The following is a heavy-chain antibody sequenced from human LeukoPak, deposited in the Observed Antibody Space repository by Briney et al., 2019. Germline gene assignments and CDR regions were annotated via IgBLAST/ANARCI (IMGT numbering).Heavy chain of an antibody. CDR3: ARTHCSSTSCYSWFDP. J-gene: IGHJ5*02. V-gene: IGHV4-34*01. CDR1: GGSFSGYY. CDR2: VNHSGGT. D-gene: IGHD2-2*01. Sequence: SETLSLTCAVYGGSFSGYYWTWIRQPPGKGLEWIGEVNHSGGTNYNPSLKSRVTISVDTSKSQFSLKLSSVTAADTAVYYCARTHCSSTSCYSWFDPWGQGTLVTVSS.